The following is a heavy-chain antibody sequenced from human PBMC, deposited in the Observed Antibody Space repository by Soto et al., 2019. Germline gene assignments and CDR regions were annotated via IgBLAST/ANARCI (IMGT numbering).Heavy chain of an antibody. D-gene: IGHD4-17*01. CDR2: IYYSGST. CDR1: GGSISSYY. CDR3: ASQLSTVTGYYFDY. Sequence: SETLSLTCTVSGGSISSYYWSWIRQPPGKGLEWIGYIYYSGSTNYNPSLKSRVTISVETSKNLFSLKLSSVTAADTAVYYCASQLSTVTGYYFDYWGQGTLVTVSS. V-gene: IGHV4-59*08. J-gene: IGHJ4*02.